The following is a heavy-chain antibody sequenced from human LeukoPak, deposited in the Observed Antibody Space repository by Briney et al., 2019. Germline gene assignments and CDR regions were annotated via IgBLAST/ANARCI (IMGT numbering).Heavy chain of an antibody. D-gene: IGHD2-8*01. Sequence: GGSLRLSCVVSGFSFSDSYMTWIRQTPGKGLEWLAYISGSGSDIYYADSVKGRFTISRDNAKNSLYLQMNSLRPEDTALYYCSTDPRLLMYWGHGTPVTVSS. CDR3: STDPRLLMY. V-gene: IGHV3-11*01. J-gene: IGHJ4*01. CDR1: GFSFSDSY. CDR2: ISGSGSDI.